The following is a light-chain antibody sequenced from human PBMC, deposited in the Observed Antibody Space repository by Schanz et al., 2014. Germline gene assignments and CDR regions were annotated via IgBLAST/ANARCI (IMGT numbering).Light chain of an antibody. J-gene: IGLJ3*02. CDR3: SSYTSSSTWV. Sequence: QSALTQPASVSGSPGQSITISCTGTSSDVGNYDLVSWYQHHPGKAPKLIIYEAIKRPSGVSTRFSGSKSGNTASLTISGLQAEDEADYYCSSYTSSSTWVFGGGTKLTVL. V-gene: IGLV2-14*02. CDR1: SSDVGNYDL. CDR2: EAI.